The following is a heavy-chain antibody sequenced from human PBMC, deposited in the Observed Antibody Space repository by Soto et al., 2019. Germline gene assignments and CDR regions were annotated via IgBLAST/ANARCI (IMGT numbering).Heavy chain of an antibody. V-gene: IGHV3-30-3*01. CDR1: GFTFSSHS. Sequence: QVQLVESGGGVVQPGRSLRLSCATSGFTFSSHSIQWVRQAPGKGLEWVAVISYDGSIKYYAASVKGRFTISRDNSKNTASLQMNSLRAEDTAVFYCAREWSTSGDLDYWGQGTLVIVSS. D-gene: IGHD3-10*01. J-gene: IGHJ4*02. CDR2: ISYDGSIK. CDR3: AREWSTSGDLDY.